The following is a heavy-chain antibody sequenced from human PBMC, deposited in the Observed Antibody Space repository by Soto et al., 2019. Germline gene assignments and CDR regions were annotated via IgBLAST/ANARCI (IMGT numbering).Heavy chain of an antibody. CDR2: MNPNNNNT. J-gene: IGHJ4*02. V-gene: IGHV1-8*01. Sequence: QVQLVQSGAEVKKPGASVKVSCKASGYTFTSYDTNWVRQATGQGLEWMGWMNPNNNNTGYAQKFQGRVTMTRNTSISTAYMELSSLGSEDTAVYYCARGPHPYFNDYWGQGTLVTVSS. D-gene: IGHD2-8*01. CDR1: GYTFTSYD. CDR3: ARGPHPYFNDY.